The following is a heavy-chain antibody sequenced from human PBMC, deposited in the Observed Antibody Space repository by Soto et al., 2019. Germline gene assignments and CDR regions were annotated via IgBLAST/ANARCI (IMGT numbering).Heavy chain of an antibody. CDR1: GFTFSNHV. Sequence: EEQLVESGGGLVQPGGSLRLSCAASGFTFSNHVMNWVRQAPGRGLEWVSSINRDSNTFYADSVKGRFTISRDNAKDSLDLQMNSLRADDTAVYYCVNGDYYVGQGTLVTVSS. V-gene: IGHV3-48*01. CDR3: VNGDYY. D-gene: IGHD4-17*01. CDR2: INRDSNT. J-gene: IGHJ4*02.